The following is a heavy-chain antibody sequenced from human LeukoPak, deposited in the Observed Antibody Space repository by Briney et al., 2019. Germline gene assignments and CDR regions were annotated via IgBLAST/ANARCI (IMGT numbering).Heavy chain of an antibody. CDR2: IYTSGST. Sequence: SETLSLTCTVSGGSISSYYWSWIRQPPGKGLEWIGYIYTSGSTNYNPSLKSRVTISVDTSKNQFSLKLSSVTAADTAVYYCARGDFWSGYLGFDPWGQGTLVTASS. D-gene: IGHD3-3*01. V-gene: IGHV4-4*09. CDR1: GGSISSYY. CDR3: ARGDFWSGYLGFDP. J-gene: IGHJ5*02.